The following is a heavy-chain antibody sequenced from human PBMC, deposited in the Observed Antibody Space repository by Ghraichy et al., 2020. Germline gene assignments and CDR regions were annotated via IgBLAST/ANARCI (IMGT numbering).Heavy chain of an antibody. D-gene: IGHD4-17*01. V-gene: IGHV3-33*01. CDR3: AREVDYGDFEGGFDY. CDR1: GFTFSSYG. Sequence: GESLNISCAASGFTFSSYGMHWVRQAPGKGLEWVAVIWYDGSNKYYADSVKGRFTISRDNSKNTLYLQMNSLRAEDTAVYYCAREVDYGDFEGGFDYWGQGTLVTVSS. CDR2: IWYDGSNK. J-gene: IGHJ4*02.